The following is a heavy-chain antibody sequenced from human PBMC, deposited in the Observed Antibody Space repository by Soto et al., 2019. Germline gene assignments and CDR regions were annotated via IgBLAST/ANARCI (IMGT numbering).Heavy chain of an antibody. CDR2: ISSSSSTI. CDR3: AREMYDSSGYYPPEYLNFDY. J-gene: IGHJ4*02. CDR1: GFTFSSYS. D-gene: IGHD3-22*01. V-gene: IGHV3-48*02. Sequence: GGSLRLSCAASGFTFSSYSMNWVRQAPGKGLEWVSYISSSSSTIYYADSVKGRFTISRDNAKNSLYLQMNSLRDEDTAVYYCAREMYDSSGYYPPEYLNFDYWGQGTLVTVSS.